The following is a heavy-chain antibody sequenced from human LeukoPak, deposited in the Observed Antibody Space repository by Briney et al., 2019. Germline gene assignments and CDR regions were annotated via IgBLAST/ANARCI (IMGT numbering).Heavy chain of an antibody. CDR3: ARVRLPIDY. D-gene: IGHD2-15*01. CDR1: GGSFSGYY. J-gene: IGHJ4*02. Sequence: SETLSLTCAVYGGSFSGYYWSWIRQPPGKGLEWIGEINHSGSTNYNPSLKSRVTISVDTSKNQFSLKLSSVTAADTAVYYCARVRLPIDYWGQGTLVTVSS. V-gene: IGHV4-34*01. CDR2: INHSGST.